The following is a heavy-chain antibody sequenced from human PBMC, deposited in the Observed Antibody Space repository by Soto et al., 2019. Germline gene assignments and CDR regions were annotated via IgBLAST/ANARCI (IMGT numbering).Heavy chain of an antibody. Sequence: ASVKVSFKASGYTFTSYYMHWVRQAPGQGLEWMGIINPSGGSTSYAQKFQGRVTMTRDTSTSTAYMELSSLRSEDTAVYYCARGTYGSGSYDISGYYYGMDVWGQGTTVTVSS. J-gene: IGHJ6*02. CDR1: GYTFTSYY. CDR2: INPSGGST. D-gene: IGHD3-10*01. CDR3: ARGTYGSGSYDISGYYYGMDV. V-gene: IGHV1-46*01.